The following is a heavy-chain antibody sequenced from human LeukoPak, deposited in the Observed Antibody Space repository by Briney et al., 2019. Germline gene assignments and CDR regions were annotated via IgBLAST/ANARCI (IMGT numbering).Heavy chain of an antibody. CDR1: GFTFSSYG. V-gene: IGHV3-30*02. CDR3: AKDRIAAAEVTYNWFDP. D-gene: IGHD6-13*01. J-gene: IGHJ5*02. CDR2: IRYDGSNK. Sequence: PGGSLRLSCAASGFTFSSYGMHWVRQAPGKGLEWVAFIRYDGSNKYYADSVKGRFTISRDNSKNTLYLQMNSLRAEDTAVYYCAKDRIAAAEVTYNWFDPWGQGTLVTVSS.